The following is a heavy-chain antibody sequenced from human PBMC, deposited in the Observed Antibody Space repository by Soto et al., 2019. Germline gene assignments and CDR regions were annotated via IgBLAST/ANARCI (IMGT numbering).Heavy chain of an antibody. J-gene: IGHJ5*02. CDR3: AKLDRSYSIGRFHL. CDR2: VNWNSDFM. Sequence: EVQLVESGGGLVPPGTSLRLSCAASGFTFDDYAMHWVRQVPGKGLEWVAGVNWNSDFMTYADSVRGRFTISRDNAKRSVYLPMDSLRAEDTALYYCAKLDRSYSIGRFHLWGQGALVTVSS. D-gene: IGHD4-4*01. V-gene: IGHV3-9*01. CDR1: GFTFDDYA.